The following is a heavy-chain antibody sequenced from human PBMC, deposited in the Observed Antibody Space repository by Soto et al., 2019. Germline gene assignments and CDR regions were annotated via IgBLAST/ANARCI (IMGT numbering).Heavy chain of an antibody. CDR3: SRLCFNFVFWSGYYIVHHYYGIDV. J-gene: IGHJ6*02. CDR1: GYKVSTWHNFTSYW. V-gene: IGHV5-51*01. D-gene: IGHD3-3*01. Sequence: PGESLKISCMGSGYKVSTWHNFTSYWIAWVRQMPGEGLEWMGIIYPGDSDTRYSPSFQGQVTISADKSINSVYLQWSSLKASDTATYYCSRLCFNFVFWSGYYIVHHYYGIDVWGQGTTVTVS. CDR2: IYPGDSDT.